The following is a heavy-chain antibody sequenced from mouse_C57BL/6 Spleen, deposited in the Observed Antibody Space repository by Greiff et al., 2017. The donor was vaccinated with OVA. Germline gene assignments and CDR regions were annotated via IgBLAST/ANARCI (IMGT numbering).Heavy chain of an antibody. Sequence: QVQLQQPGAELVKPGASVKLSCKASGYTFTSYWMHWVKQRPGQGLEWIGMIHPNSGSTNYNEKFKSKATLTVDKSSSTAYMQLSSLTSEDSAVYYCARTTYYYGSSYVDFDYWGQGTTLTVSS. CDR3: ARTTYYYGSSYVDFDY. CDR2: IHPNSGST. CDR1: GYTFTSYW. J-gene: IGHJ2*01. V-gene: IGHV1-64*01. D-gene: IGHD1-1*01.